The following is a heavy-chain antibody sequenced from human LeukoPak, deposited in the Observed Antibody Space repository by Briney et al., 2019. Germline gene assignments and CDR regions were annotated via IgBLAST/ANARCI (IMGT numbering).Heavy chain of an antibody. CDR2: IKQDGSEK. Sequence: GGSLRLSCAASGFTFSSYWMSWARQAPGKGLEWVANIKQDGSEKNCVDSVRGRFTISRDNAKNSLYLQMNSLRAEDTAVYYCGRRRGKGSLDYWGQGTLVTVSS. D-gene: IGHD3-10*01. CDR3: GRRRGKGSLDY. CDR1: GFTFSSYW. V-gene: IGHV3-7*03. J-gene: IGHJ4*02.